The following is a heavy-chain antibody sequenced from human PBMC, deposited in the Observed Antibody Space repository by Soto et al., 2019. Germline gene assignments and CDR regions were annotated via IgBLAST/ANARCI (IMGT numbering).Heavy chain of an antibody. Sequence: GGSLRLSCAASGFTFSSYAMHWVRQAPGKGLEWVAVISYNGTNKNYADSVKGRFTISRDNSKKTLYLQMSSLRAEDTAVYYCARDTSAVTGTTGDFDYWGQGTLVTVSS. J-gene: IGHJ4*02. CDR3: ARDTSAVTGTTGDFDY. V-gene: IGHV3-30-3*01. CDR1: GFTFSSYA. D-gene: IGHD1-20*01. CDR2: ISYNGTNK.